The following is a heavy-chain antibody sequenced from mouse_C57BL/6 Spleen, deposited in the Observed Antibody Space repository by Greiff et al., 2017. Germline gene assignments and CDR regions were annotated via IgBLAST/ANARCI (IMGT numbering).Heavy chain of an antibody. V-gene: IGHV5-16*01. J-gene: IGHJ2*01. CDR3: AREVDYYGSSSFDY. D-gene: IGHD1-1*01. CDR2: INYDGSST. CDR1: GFTFSDYY. Sequence: EVKVVESEGGLVQPGSSMKLSCTASGFTFSDYYMAWVRQVPEKGLEWVANINYDGSSTYYLDSLKSRFIISRDNAKNILYLQMSSLKSEDTATYYCAREVDYYGSSSFDYWGQGTTLTVSS.